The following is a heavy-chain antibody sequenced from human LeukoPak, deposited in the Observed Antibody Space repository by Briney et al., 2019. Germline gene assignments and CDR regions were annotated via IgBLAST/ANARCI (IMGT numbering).Heavy chain of an antibody. J-gene: IGHJ4*02. CDR1: GFTFSSYG. D-gene: IGHD1-26*01. Sequence: GRSLRLSCAASGFTFSSYGMHWVRQAPGKGLEWVAVISYDGSNKYYADSVKGRFTISRDNSKNTLYLQMNSLRAEDTAVYYCAKDYGGSYSSSSDYWGQGTLVTVSS. CDR2: ISYDGSNK. V-gene: IGHV3-30*18. CDR3: AKDYGGSYSSSSDY.